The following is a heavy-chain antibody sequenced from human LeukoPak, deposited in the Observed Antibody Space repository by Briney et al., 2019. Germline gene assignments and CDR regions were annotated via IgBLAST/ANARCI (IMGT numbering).Heavy chain of an antibody. CDR3: ASTGPRPL. D-gene: IGHD4-11*01. CDR1: GGSISSGGYY. CDR2: IYYSGST. Sequence: SETLSLTCTVSGGSISSGGYYWSCIRQHPGKGLEWIGYIYYSGSTYFNPSLKSRVTISVDTSKHQFSLKLSSVTAADTAVYYCASTGPRPLWGQGTLVTVSS. J-gene: IGHJ4*02. V-gene: IGHV4-31*03.